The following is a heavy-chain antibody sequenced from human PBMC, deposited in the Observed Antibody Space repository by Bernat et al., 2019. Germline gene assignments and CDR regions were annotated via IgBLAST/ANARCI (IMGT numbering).Heavy chain of an antibody. Sequence: QMQLVESGGGVVQPGRSLRLSCAASGFTFSSYAMHWVRQAAGKGLEWVAVISYDGSNQYYADSVKGRFTISRDNSKNTLYLQMNSLRAEDTAVYYCAGVGSTASYYYYYGMDVWGQGTTVTVSS. J-gene: IGHJ6*02. CDR3: AGVGSTASYYYYYGMDV. CDR1: GFTFSSYA. D-gene: IGHD5/OR15-5a*01. V-gene: IGHV3-30-3*01. CDR2: ISYDGSNQ.